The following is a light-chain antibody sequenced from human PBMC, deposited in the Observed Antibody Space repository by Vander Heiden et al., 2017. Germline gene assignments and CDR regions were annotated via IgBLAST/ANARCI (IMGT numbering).Light chain of an antibody. Sequence: QSALTQPPSWSGSPDRSITISCTGTNTDVGSYDLVSWYQQHPGKAPKLMIFEVSKRPSGVSDRFSGSKSGNTAALTISGLQAVDEADYYCCSYSGRRIYVFGVGTRVTVL. J-gene: IGLJ1*01. V-gene: IGLV2-23*02. CDR1: NTDVGSYDL. CDR3: CSYSGRRIYV. CDR2: EVS.